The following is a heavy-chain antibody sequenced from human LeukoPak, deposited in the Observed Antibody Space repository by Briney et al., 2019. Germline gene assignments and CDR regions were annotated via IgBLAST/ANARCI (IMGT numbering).Heavy chain of an antibody. J-gene: IGHJ4*02. Sequence: SETLSLTCTVSGGSISTNSYYWGWIRQPPGKGLEWIGSIYYTGITYHNPSLKSRVTISVDTSKNQFSLKLSAVTAADTAVYYCARGHLSETRNYYLDYWGQGTLVTVSS. D-gene: IGHD1/OR15-1a*01. V-gene: IGHV4-39*07. CDR3: ARGHLSETRNYYLDY. CDR1: GGSISTNSYY. CDR2: IYYTGIT.